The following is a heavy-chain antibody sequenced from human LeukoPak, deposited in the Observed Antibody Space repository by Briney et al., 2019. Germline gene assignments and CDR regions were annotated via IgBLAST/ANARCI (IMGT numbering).Heavy chain of an antibody. CDR1: GYSISSGYY. CDR3: ARGSRWLAEGIFDY. V-gene: IGHV4-38-2*01. D-gene: IGHD6-19*01. J-gene: IGHJ4*02. CDR2: IYHSGST. Sequence: PSETLSHTCAVSGYSISSGYYWGWIRQPPGKGLEWIGSIYHSGSTYYNPSLKSRVTISVDTSKNQFSLKLSSVTAADTAVYYCARGSRWLAEGIFDYWGQGTLVTVSS.